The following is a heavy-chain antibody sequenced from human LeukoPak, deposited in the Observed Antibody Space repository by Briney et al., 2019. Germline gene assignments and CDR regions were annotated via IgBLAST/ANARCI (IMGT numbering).Heavy chain of an antibody. CDR1: GFTFSTYS. V-gene: IGHV3-23*01. CDR3: AKDVVPDSGWDLDY. Sequence: GGSLRLSYAASGFTFSTYSTTWVRQGPGKGLEWVSSIYPSGDSTFYADSVKGRFTISRDNSKNTLYLQMSSLRTEDTAIYYCAKDVVPDSGWDLDYWGQGTLVTVSS. D-gene: IGHD6-19*01. CDR2: IYPSGDST. J-gene: IGHJ4*02.